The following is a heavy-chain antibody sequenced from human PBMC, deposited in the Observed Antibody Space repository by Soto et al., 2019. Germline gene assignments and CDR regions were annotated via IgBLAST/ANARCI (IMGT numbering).Heavy chain of an antibody. CDR1: GYTFNSYG. D-gene: IGHD2-8*02. CDR2: ISTDNGNT. V-gene: IGHV1-18*01. Sequence: QVHLVQSGAEVRKPGASVRVSCKASGYTFNSYGISWVRQAPGQGLEWMGWISTDNGNTNYAQKLQGRVTMTTDTXXXXXXXXXXXXXXXXXXXXYCXRSLADEFDIWGQGTMVT. CDR3: XRSLADEFDI. J-gene: IGHJ3*02.